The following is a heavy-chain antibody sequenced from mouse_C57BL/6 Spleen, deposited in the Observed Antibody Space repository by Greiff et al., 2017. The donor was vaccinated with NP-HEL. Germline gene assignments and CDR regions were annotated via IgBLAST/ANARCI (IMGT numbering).Heavy chain of an antibody. CDR2: IYPGSGST. CDR1: GYTFTSYW. D-gene: IGHD2-4*01. Sequence: VQLQQSGAELVKPGASVKMSCKASGYTFTSYWITWVKQRPGQGLEWIGDIYPGSGSTNYNEKFKSKATLTVDTSSSTAYMQLSSLTSEDSAVYYCARDLGLDYYAMDYWGQGTSVTVSS. J-gene: IGHJ4*01. CDR3: ARDLGLDYYAMDY. V-gene: IGHV1-55*01.